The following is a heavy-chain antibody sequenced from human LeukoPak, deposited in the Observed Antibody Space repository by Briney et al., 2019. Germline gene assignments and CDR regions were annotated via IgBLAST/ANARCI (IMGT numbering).Heavy chain of an antibody. Sequence: GGSLRLSCAASGFTFSSYAMSWVRQAPGKGLEWVSAISGSGGSTYYADSVKGRFTISRDNSKNPLYLQMNSLRAEDTAVYYCAKDGYDYYYYYMDVWGKGTTVTVS. CDR3: AKDGYDYYYYYMDV. CDR2: ISGSGGST. J-gene: IGHJ6*03. V-gene: IGHV3-23*01. D-gene: IGHD1-1*01. CDR1: GFTFSSYA.